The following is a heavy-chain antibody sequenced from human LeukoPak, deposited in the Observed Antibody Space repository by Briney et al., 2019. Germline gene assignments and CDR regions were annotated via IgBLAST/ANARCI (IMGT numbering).Heavy chain of an antibody. CDR2: INPNSGDT. J-gene: IGHJ4*02. D-gene: IGHD3-10*01. V-gene: IGHV1-2*02. CDR1: GYTFTGFY. CDR3: AREAHGSGTYYSDY. Sequence: ASVKVSCKASGYTFTGFYIHWVQQAPGQGPEWMGWINPNSGDTYYAQMFQGRVTMTRDTSITTAYMELSRLRSDDRAVYYCAREAHGSGTYYSDYWGQGTLVTVSS.